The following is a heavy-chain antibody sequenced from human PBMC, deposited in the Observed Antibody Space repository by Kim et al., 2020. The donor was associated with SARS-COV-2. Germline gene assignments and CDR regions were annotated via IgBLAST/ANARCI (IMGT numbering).Heavy chain of an antibody. CDR3: ARDFYDYVWGSYRPVDNVGY. J-gene: IGHJ4*02. Sequence: ASVKVSCKASGYTFTSYGISWVRQAPGQGLEWMGWISAYNGNTNYAQKLQGRVTMTTDTSTSTAYMELRSLRSDDTAVYYCARDFYDYVWGSYRPVDNVGYWGQGTLVTVSS. D-gene: IGHD3-16*02. CDR1: GYTFTSYG. V-gene: IGHV1-18*01. CDR2: ISAYNGNT.